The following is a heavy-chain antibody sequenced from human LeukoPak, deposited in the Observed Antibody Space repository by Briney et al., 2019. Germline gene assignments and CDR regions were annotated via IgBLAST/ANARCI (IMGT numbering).Heavy chain of an antibody. CDR3: ARVPRGYYMDV. CDR2: INPNSGGT. D-gene: IGHD1-26*01. J-gene: IGHJ6*03. Sequence: ASVKVSCKASGYTFTSYGISWVRQAPGQGLEWMGWINPNSGGTNYAQKFQDRVAMTRDTSISTAYMELSRLRSDDTAVYYCARVPRGYYMDVWGKGTTVTVSS. CDR1: GYTFTSYG. V-gene: IGHV1-2*02.